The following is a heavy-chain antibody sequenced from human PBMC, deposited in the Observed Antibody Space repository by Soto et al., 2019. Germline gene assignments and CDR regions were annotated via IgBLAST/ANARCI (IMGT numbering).Heavy chain of an antibody. CDR1: GSSSDPFT. CDR2: LSWDRSTV. Sequence: LRLSCVASGSSSDPFTMHWVRELPGKGLEWVAGLSWDRSTVAYADSVQGRFTISRDHAKNSVDLLMDSLRPDDTALYFFAVSSPDIVVLPSSIYFTSWGPGTQVTVSS. CDR3: AVSSPDIVVLPSSIYFTS. V-gene: IGHV3-9*02. D-gene: IGHD2-15*01. J-gene: IGHJ4*02.